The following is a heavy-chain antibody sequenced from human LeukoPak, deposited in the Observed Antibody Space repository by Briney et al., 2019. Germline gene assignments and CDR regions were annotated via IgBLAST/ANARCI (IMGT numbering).Heavy chain of an antibody. CDR3: ARVGRLRYFDWFYNIRYYYYYMDV. V-gene: IGHV1-18*01. CDR2: ISAYNGNT. CDR1: GYTFTSYG. J-gene: IGHJ6*03. D-gene: IGHD3-9*01. Sequence: GASVKVSCKASGYTFTSYGISWVRQAPGQGLEWMGWISAYNGNTNYAQKLQGRVTMTTDTSTSTAYMELRSLRSDDTAVYYCARVGRLRYFDWFYNIRYYYYYMDVWGKGTTVTISS.